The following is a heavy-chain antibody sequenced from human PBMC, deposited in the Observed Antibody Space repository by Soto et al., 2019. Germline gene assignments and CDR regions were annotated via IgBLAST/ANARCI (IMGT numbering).Heavy chain of an antibody. CDR2: ITPFSGDV. CDR1: GNTFTYRY. CDR3: AGGGAGSGPFTWELPDH. V-gene: IGHV1-45*02. Sequence: QMQLVQSGAEVKKTGSSVTVSCKALGNTFTYRYLHWVRQAPGQALEWMGWITPFSGDVHYAQKFKERVTSTRDRSINTAYMQMSSLRSEDTAMYFCAGGGAGSGPFTWELPDHWGQGTLVTVSS. D-gene: IGHD1-26*01. J-gene: IGHJ4*02.